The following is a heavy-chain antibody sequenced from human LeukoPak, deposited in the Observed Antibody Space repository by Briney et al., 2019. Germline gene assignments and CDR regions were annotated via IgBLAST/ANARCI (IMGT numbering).Heavy chain of an antibody. CDR2: ISYDGSNK. D-gene: IGHD5-12*01. CDR3: AKEIFSGLLYIDY. V-gene: IGHV3-30-3*01. J-gene: IGHJ4*02. Sequence: PGGSLRLPCAASGFTFSSYAMHWVRQAPGKGLEWVAVISYDGSNKYYADSVKGRFTISSDNSKNTVYLQMNSLRPEDMAVYYCAKEIFSGLLYIDYWGQGTLVTVSS. CDR1: GFTFSSYA.